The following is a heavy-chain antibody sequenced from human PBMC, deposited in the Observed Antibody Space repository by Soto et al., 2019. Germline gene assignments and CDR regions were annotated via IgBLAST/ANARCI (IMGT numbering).Heavy chain of an antibody. CDR1: GFTFSSYA. CDR2: ISGSGGST. Sequence: GGSMRLSCAAFGFTFSSYAISRVRQAPGKGLEWVSAISGSGGSTYYADSVKGRFTISRDNSKNTLYLQMNSLRAEDTAVYYCAKDLGPSRSWYGIAAFDIWGQGTMVTGSS. CDR3: AKDLGPSRSWYGIAAFDI. D-gene: IGHD6-13*01. J-gene: IGHJ3*02. V-gene: IGHV3-23*01.